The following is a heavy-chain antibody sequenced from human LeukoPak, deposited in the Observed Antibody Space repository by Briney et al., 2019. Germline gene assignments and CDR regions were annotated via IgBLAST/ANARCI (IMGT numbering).Heavy chain of an antibody. Sequence: LRLSCSASGFPFCSYAMHWVRQAPGKGLEYVSAISDSGGSTYYADSVKGRFTISRDNSKNTLYLQMNSLRDEDTAVYFCARDRSYGGYWPDAFDFWGQGTMVTVSS. CDR3: ARDRSYGGYWPDAFDF. CDR2: ISDSGGST. J-gene: IGHJ3*01. D-gene: IGHD4-23*01. V-gene: IGHV3-64*04. CDR1: GFPFCSYA.